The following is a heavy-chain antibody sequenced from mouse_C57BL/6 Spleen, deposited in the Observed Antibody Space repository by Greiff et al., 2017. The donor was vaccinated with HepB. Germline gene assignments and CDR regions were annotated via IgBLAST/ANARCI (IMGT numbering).Heavy chain of an antibody. CDR3: ARESYSNPLAMDY. CDR1: GFTFSSYA. V-gene: IGHV5-4*01. Sequence: EVQLVESGGGLVKPGGSLKLPCAASGFTFSSYAMSWVRQTPEKRLEWVATISDGGSYTYYPDNVKGRFTISRDNAKNNLYLQMSHLKSEDTAMYYCARESYSNPLAMDYWGQGTSVTVSS. J-gene: IGHJ4*01. D-gene: IGHD2-5*01. CDR2: ISDGGSYT.